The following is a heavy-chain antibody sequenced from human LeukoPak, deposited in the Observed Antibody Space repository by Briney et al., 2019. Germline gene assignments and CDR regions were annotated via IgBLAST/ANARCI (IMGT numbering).Heavy chain of an antibody. CDR3: ASPATTVTTLWAFDI. CDR2: ISSSSSTI. J-gene: IGHJ3*02. Sequence: PGGSLRLSCAASGFTFSSYEMNWVRQAPGKGLEWVSYISSSSSTIYYADSVKGRFTISRDNAKNSLYLQMNSLRAEDTAVYYCASPATTVTTLWAFDIWGQGTMVTVSS. V-gene: IGHV3-48*01. D-gene: IGHD4-17*01. CDR1: GFTFSSYE.